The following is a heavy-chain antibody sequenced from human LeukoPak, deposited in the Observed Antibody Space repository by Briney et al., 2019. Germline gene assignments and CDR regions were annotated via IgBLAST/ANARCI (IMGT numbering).Heavy chain of an antibody. Sequence: PGGSLRLSCVTSGFTFTDYWMTWVRQAPGKGLQWVAHIKQDGSEKYYVDSVKGRFTISRDNAKTSLYLEMNSLRAEDTALYYCAKGGFCSSINCFNNWFDPWGRGTLVTVSS. J-gene: IGHJ5*02. CDR1: GFTFTDYW. D-gene: IGHD2-2*03. CDR3: AKGGFCSSINCFNNWFDP. V-gene: IGHV3-7*05. CDR2: IKQDGSEK.